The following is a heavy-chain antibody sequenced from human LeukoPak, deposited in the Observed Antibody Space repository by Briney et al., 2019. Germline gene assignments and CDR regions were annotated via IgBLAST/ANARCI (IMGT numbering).Heavy chain of an antibody. CDR1: GFTFTTYG. CDR2: LHYDGSNK. CDR3: AKETYGSPTYPFDY. J-gene: IGHJ4*02. D-gene: IGHD3-10*01. V-gene: IGHV3-30*02. Sequence: GGSLRLSCAASGFTFTTYGMHWVRQAPGKGLEWVAFLHYDGSNKYYADSVKGRFTISRDNSRNTLYLHMNSLRAEDTAVYYCAKETYGSPTYPFDYWGQGTLVTVSS.